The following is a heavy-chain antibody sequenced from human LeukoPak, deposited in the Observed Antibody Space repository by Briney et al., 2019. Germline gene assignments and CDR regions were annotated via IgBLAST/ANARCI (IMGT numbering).Heavy chain of an antibody. CDR1: GFTFSSYA. V-gene: IGHV3-21*01. J-gene: IGHJ6*03. CDR2: ISSSSSYI. CDR3: ARDYSGYDLTHYYYYYMDV. Sequence: GGSLRLSCAASGFTFSSYAMSWVRQAPGKGLEWVSSISSSSSYIYYADSVKGRFTISRDNAKNSLYLQMNSLRAEDTAVYYCARDYSGYDLTHYYYYYMDVWGKGTTVTVSS. D-gene: IGHD5-12*01.